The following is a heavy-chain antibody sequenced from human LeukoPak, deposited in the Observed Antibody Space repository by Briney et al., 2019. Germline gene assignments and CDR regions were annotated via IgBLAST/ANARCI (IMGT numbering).Heavy chain of an antibody. D-gene: IGHD3-3*01. V-gene: IGHV3-21*01. Sequence: GGSLRLSCAASGFTFNTYNMAWVRQAPGKGLEWVSSISSSSSYIYYADSVKGRFTISRDNAKNSLYLQMNSLRAEDTAVYYCATMEDPYYDFWSGPRGHMDVWGKGTTVTVSS. CDR3: ATMEDPYYDFWSGPRGHMDV. J-gene: IGHJ6*03. CDR1: GFTFNTYN. CDR2: ISSSSSYI.